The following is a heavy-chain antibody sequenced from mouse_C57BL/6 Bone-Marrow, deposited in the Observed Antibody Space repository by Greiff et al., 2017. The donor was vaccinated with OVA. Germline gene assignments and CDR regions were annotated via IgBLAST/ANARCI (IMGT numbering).Heavy chain of an antibody. CDR1: GYTFTDYY. D-gene: IGHD2-3*01. V-gene: IGHV1-26*01. Sequence: EVQLQQSGPELVKPGASVKISCKASGYTFTDYYMNWVKQSHGKSLEWIGDINPNNGGTSYNQKFKGKATLTVDKSSSTAYMELRSLTSEDSAVYYCARGDYEGSYFDYWGQGTTLTVSS. J-gene: IGHJ2*01. CDR2: INPNNGGT. CDR3: ARGDYEGSYFDY.